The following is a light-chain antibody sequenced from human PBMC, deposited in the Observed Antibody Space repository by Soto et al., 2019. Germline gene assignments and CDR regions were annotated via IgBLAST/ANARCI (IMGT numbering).Light chain of an antibody. CDR2: GAS. CDR1: QSVLYSSNNKNY. J-gene: IGKJ4*01. V-gene: IGKV4-1*01. CDR3: QQYGSSPPLT. Sequence: VLTPSPDSLAVSLGESATIKCKSRQSVLYSSNNKNYLAWYQQKPGQAPRLLIYGASSRATGIPDRFSGSGSGTDFTLTISRLEPEDFAVYYCQQYGSSPPLTFGGGTKVDI.